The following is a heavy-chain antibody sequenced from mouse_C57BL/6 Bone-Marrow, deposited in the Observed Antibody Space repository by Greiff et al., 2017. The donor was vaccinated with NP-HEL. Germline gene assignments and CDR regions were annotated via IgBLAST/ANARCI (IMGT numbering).Heavy chain of an antibody. V-gene: IGHV1-5*01. Sequence: EVQLQQSGTVLARPGASVKMSCKTSGYTFTSYWMHWVKQRPGQGLEWIGAIYPGNSDTSYNQKFKGKAKLTAVTSASTAYMELSSLTNEDSSVYYCTRNYGGIYPYYYAMDYWGQGTSVTVSS. CDR1: GYTFTSYW. CDR3: TRNYGGIYPYYYAMDY. D-gene: IGHD1-1*01. J-gene: IGHJ4*01. CDR2: IYPGNSDT.